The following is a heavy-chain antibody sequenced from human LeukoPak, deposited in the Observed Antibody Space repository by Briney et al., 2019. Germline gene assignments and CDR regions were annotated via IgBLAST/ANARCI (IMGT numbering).Heavy chain of an antibody. CDR3: ASPFPHSGYPDY. V-gene: IGHV4-39*07. CDR2: IYYNGST. CDR1: GGSISSSSYY. Sequence: SETLSLTCTVSGGSISSSSYYWGWIRQPPGKGLEWIGSIYYNGSTYYNPSLKSRVTISVDTSKNQFSLKLSSVTAADTAVYYCASPFPHSGYPDYWGQGTLVTVSS. J-gene: IGHJ4*02. D-gene: IGHD3-22*01.